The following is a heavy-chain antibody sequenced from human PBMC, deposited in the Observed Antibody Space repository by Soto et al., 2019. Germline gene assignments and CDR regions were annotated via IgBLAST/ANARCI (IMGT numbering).Heavy chain of an antibody. V-gene: IGHV3-23*01. CDR2: ISGSGGST. Sequence: GGSLRLSCAASGFTFSSYAMSWVRQAPGKGLEWVSAISGSGGSTYYADSVKGRFTISRDNSKNTLYLQMNSLRAEDTAVYYFARGGVDCSGGSCYFWRYYFDYWGQGTLVTVSS. J-gene: IGHJ4*02. D-gene: IGHD2-15*01. CDR3: ARGGVDCSGGSCYFWRYYFDY. CDR1: GFTFSSYA.